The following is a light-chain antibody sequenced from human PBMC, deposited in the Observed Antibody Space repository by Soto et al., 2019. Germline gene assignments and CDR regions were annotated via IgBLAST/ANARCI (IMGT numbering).Light chain of an antibody. CDR2: DIT. CDR1: SSDVGAYIF. Sequence: QSALTQPASVSGSPGQSFTISCTGTSSDVGAYIFVSWYQQYPGKAPKLMIYDITNRPSGVSNRFSGSKAGNTASLTISGLQAEDEADYYCVSFTTSKSYVFGTGTKVTVL. J-gene: IGLJ1*01. V-gene: IGLV2-14*01. CDR3: VSFTTSKSYV.